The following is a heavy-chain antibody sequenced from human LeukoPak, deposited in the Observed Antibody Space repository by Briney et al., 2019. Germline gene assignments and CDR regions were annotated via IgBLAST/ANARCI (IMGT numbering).Heavy chain of an antibody. CDR2: INHSGST. J-gene: IGHJ6*02. D-gene: IGHD5-12*01. V-gene: IGHV4-34*01. Sequence: SETLSLTCAVYGGSFSGYYWSWIRQPPGKGLEWIGEINHSGSTNYNPSLKSRVTISVDTSKNQFSLKLSPVTAADTAVYYCARHYSGYARLYYYYGMDVWGQGTTVTVSS. CDR1: GGSFSGYY. CDR3: ARHYSGYARLYYYYGMDV.